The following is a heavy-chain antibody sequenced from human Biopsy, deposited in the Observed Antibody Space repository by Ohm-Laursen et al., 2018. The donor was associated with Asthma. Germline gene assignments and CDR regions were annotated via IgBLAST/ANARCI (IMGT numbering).Heavy chain of an antibody. V-gene: IGHV1-69*13. CDR3: ARCQVGYSSGWSLLLKKIYYSGMDV. CDR1: GGTFSNFA. CDR2: IMTVFGTT. J-gene: IGHJ6*02. D-gene: IGHD6-19*01. Sequence: SVKVFCNAPGGTFSNFAISWVRQAPGQGLEWLGGIMTVFGTTNYAQKFQGRVTITADESTSTAYMEVTSLRSEDTAIYYCARCQVGYSSGWSLLLKKIYYSGMDVWGQGTAVTVSS.